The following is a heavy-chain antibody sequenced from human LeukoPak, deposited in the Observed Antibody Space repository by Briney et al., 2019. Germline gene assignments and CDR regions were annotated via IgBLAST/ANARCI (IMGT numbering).Heavy chain of an antibody. Sequence: SETLSLTCSVSGDSVSRSDSYWDWIRQPPGKGLEWIGTIYYSGRTYYSPSLKSRVTMSVDPSNNQFSLTLRPVTAADTAVYYCARPRYYDGSGYLEWGQGTLLSVSS. D-gene: IGHD3-22*01. CDR2: IYYSGRT. CDR1: GDSVSRSDSY. CDR3: ARPRYYDGSGYLE. J-gene: IGHJ1*01. V-gene: IGHV4-39*01.